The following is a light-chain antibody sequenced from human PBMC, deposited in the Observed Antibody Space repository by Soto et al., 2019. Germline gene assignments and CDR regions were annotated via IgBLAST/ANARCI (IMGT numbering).Light chain of an antibody. CDR2: GNN. J-gene: IGLJ2*01. CDR3: QSYDSSLSGYVV. Sequence: QSVLTQPPSVSGAPGQRVTISCTGSSSNIGAGYDVHWYQQLPGTAPKLLISGNNNRPSGVPDRFSVSKSGTSASLAITGLQAEDEADYYCQSYDSSLSGYVVFGGGTKLTVL. CDR1: SSNIGAGYD. V-gene: IGLV1-40*01.